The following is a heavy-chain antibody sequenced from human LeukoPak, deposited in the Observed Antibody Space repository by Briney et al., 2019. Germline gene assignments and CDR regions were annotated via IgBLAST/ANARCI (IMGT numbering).Heavy chain of an antibody. CDR2: IYYSGST. D-gene: IGHD3-10*01. CDR3: ARGAHLRTYYFDY. V-gene: IGHV4-39*07. CDR1: GGSISSGGYY. J-gene: IGHJ4*02. Sequence: SETLSLTCTVSGGSISSGGYYWGWIRQPPGKGLEWIGSIYYSGSTYYNPSLKSRVTISVDTSKNQFSLKLSSVTAADTAVYYCARGAHLRTYYFDYWGQGTLVTVSS.